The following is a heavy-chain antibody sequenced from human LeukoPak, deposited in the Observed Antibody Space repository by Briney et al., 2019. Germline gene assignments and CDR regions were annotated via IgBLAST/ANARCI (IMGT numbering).Heavy chain of an antibody. CDR1: GFSFSTYG. V-gene: IGHV3-23*01. J-gene: IGHJ5*02. CDR2: LSDSGGAT. D-gene: IGHD5-18*01. CDR3: EMFSGFTALVICYIWFDP. Sequence: PGGSLRLSGAASGFSFSTYGLTWVRQAPGEGLEWVSTLSDSGGATYYADSVNGRFTISRDSSRNTLFLQMNSLRDEDTAVYYCEMFSGFTALVICYIWFDPWGQGTLVTVSS.